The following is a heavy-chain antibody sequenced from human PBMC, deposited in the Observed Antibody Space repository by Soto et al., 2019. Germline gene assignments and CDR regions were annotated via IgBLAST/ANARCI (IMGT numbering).Heavy chain of an antibody. CDR1: GYTFTGYY. J-gene: IGHJ4*02. D-gene: IGHD1-7*01. CDR3: ARDYTGTTGDDY. Sequence: ASVKVSCKASGYTFTGYYMHWVRQAPGQGLEWMGWINPNSGGTNYAQKFQGRVTMTRDTSISTAYMELSRLRSDDTAVYYCARDYTGTTGDDYWAQGTLVTVSS. V-gene: IGHV1-2*02. CDR2: INPNSGGT.